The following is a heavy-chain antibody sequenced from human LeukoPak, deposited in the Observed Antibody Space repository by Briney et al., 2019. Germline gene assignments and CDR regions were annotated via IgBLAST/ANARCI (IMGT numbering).Heavy chain of an antibody. V-gene: IGHV4-61*10. D-gene: IGHD6-13*01. CDR2: IYSSGST. J-gene: IGHJ3*02. CDR1: GGSISSGSYY. Sequence: SETLSLTCTVSGGSISSGSYYWSWIRQPAGKGLEWIGRIYSSGSTNYNPSLKSRVTISVDTSKNQFSLKLSSVTAADAAVYYCARTYSSSWYRDAFDIWGQGTMVTVSS. CDR3: ARTYSSSWYRDAFDI.